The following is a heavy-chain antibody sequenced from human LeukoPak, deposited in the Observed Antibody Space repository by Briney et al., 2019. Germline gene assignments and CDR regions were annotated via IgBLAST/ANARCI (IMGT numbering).Heavy chain of an antibody. CDR2: LHPDGSER. D-gene: IGHD5-12*01. V-gene: IGHV3-7*01. CDR3: ARGGYSFDY. CDR1: GFSFVNFA. Sequence: PGGSLRLSCAASGFSFVNFAMSWFRQAPGKGLEWVARLHPDGSERNYVGSVEGRFTVFGDNAKSSLFLQMHSLRVEDTAVYYCARGGYSFDYLGQGTLVTVPS. J-gene: IGHJ4*02.